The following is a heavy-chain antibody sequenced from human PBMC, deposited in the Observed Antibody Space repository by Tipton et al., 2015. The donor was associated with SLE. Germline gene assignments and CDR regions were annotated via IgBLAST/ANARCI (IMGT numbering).Heavy chain of an antibody. J-gene: IGHJ4*02. CDR2: IYYSGST. V-gene: IGHV4-59*01. D-gene: IGHD6-13*01. CDR3: ARESSWDPLFDY. Sequence: LSCTVSGGSISSYYWSWIRQPPGKGLEWIGYIYYSGSTNYNPSLKSRVTISVDTSKNQFSLKLSSVTAADTAVYYCARESSWDPLFDYWGQGTLVTVSS. CDR1: GGSISSYY.